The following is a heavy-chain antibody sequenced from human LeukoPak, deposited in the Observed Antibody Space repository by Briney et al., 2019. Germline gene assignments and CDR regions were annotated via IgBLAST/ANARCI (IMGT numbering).Heavy chain of an antibody. J-gene: IGHJ6*02. D-gene: IGHD2-15*01. Sequence: SVKVSCKASGGTFSSYAISWVRQAPGQGLEWMGGIIPIFGTANYAQKLQGRVTMTTDTSTSTAYMELRSLRSDDTAVYYCASSYCSGGSCSRPYYYGMDVWGQGTTVTVSS. CDR1: GGTFSSYA. V-gene: IGHV1-69*05. CDR3: ASSYCSGGSCSRPYYYGMDV. CDR2: IIPIFGTA.